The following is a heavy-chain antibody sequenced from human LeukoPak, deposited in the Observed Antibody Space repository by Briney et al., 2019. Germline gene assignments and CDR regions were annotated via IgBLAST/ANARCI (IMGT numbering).Heavy chain of an antibody. Sequence: GGSLRLSCAASGFTFSSYGMTWVRQAPGKGLEWVANIHLEGSEKYYVDSVKGRFTISRDNAKNSLYLQMNRLRAEDTAVYYCATDRGYFSFDYWGQGTLVTVSS. CDR3: ATDRGYFSFDY. V-gene: IGHV3-7*01. D-gene: IGHD3-22*01. J-gene: IGHJ4*02. CDR1: GFTFSSYG. CDR2: IHLEGSEK.